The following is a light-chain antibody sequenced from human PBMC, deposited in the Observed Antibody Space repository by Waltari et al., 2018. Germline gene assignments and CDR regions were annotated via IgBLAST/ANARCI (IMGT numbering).Light chain of an antibody. V-gene: IGLV3-1*01. Sequence: SYELTQPPSVSVSPGPTSSIICPGDNFGGSCASWYQQKAGQSPMLVIFEDVKRPSGIPERFSGSNSGNTATLTISGTQAMDEADYYCQVWDSSTDVFGGGTKLTVL. J-gene: IGLJ2*01. CDR2: EDV. CDR1: NFGGSC. CDR3: QVWDSSTDV.